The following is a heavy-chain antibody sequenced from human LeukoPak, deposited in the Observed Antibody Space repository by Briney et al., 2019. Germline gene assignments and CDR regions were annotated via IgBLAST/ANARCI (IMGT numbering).Heavy chain of an antibody. V-gene: IGHV3-21*01. CDR1: GFTFSSYS. D-gene: IGHD3-16*02. J-gene: IGHJ4*02. Sequence: GGSLRLSCAASGFTFSSYSMNWVRQAPGKGLEWVSAISSGSSYIYYADSVKGRFTISRDNAKNSLYLQMNSLRVEDTAVYYCARDYPADYWGQGTLVTVSS. CDR2: ISSGSSYI. CDR3: ARDYPADY.